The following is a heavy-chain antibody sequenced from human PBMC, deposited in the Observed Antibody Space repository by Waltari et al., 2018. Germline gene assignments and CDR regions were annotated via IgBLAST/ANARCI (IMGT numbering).Heavy chain of an antibody. Sequence: QVQLVESGGGVVQPGRYLRLSCAASGFTFSDHGMHWVRQAPGKGLEWVAIISNDGTNQKCADSVKCRFTIPRENSKNTLYLQMNTVRAEDTAVYYCAKGCGGGGYFYYVDFWGQGTLVTVSS. CDR3: AKGCGGGGYFYYVDF. D-gene: IGHD2-21*01. CDR1: GFTFSDHG. V-gene: IGHV3-30*18. CDR2: ISNDGTNQ. J-gene: IGHJ4*02.